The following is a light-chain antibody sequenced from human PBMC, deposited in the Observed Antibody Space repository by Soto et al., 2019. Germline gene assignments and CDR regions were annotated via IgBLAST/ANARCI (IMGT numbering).Light chain of an antibody. V-gene: IGLV1-47*01. CDR2: GNN. CDR3: AASDDILSGVV. CDR1: SSNIGTNY. J-gene: IGLJ3*02. Sequence: QSVLTQPPSASGTPGQTVTISSSGSSSNIGTNYVSWYQQLPGTAPKLLIYGNNQRPSGVPDRFSGSRSGTSASLAISGLRSEDEADYYCAASDDILSGVVFGGGTKLTVL.